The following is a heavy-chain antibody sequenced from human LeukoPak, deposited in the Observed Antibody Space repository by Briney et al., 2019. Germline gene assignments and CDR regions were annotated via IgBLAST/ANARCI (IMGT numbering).Heavy chain of an antibody. CDR2: ISSSGSTI. CDR1: GFTFSSYE. CDR3: ARTYYYDSSGFFDY. V-gene: IGHV3-48*03. J-gene: IGHJ4*02. Sequence: GGSLRLSCAASGFTFSSYEMNWVRQAPGKGLEGGSYISSSGSTIYYADSVKSRFTISRDNVKNSLYLQMNSLRAEDTAVYYCARTYYYDSSGFFDYWGQGTLVTVSS. D-gene: IGHD3-22*01.